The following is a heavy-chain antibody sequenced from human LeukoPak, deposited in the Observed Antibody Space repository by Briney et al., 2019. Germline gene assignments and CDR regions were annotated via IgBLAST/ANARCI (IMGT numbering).Heavy chain of an antibody. J-gene: IGHJ4*02. CDR1: GFTFDDYS. CDR3: ARSRHSYDSSGFPHY. Sequence: GRSLRLSCAASGFTFDDYSMTWVRQAPGKGLEWVSGINWNGGSTGYADSVKGRFTISRDNAKNSLYLQMNSLRAEDTALYYCARSRHSYDSSGFPHYWGQGTLVTVSS. D-gene: IGHD3-22*01. CDR2: INWNGGST. V-gene: IGHV3-20*04.